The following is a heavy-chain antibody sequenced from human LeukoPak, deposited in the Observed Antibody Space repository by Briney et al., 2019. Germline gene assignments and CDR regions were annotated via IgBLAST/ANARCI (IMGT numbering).Heavy chain of an antibody. CDR2: ISSSSSYI. Sequence: GGSLRLSCAASGFTFSSYSMNWVRQGPGKGLEWVSSISSSSSYIYYADSVKGRFTISRDNAKNSLYLQMNSLRAEDTAVYYCAREVEVRGVKLDWFDPWGQGTLVTVSS. CDR1: GFTFSSYS. J-gene: IGHJ5*02. D-gene: IGHD3-10*01. CDR3: AREVEVRGVKLDWFDP. V-gene: IGHV3-21*01.